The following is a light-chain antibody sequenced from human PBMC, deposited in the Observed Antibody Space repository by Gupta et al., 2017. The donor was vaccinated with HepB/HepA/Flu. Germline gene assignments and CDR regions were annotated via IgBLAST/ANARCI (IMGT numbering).Light chain of an antibody. CDR3: AAWDDRLNGFV. V-gene: IGLV1-44*01. J-gene: IGLJ1*01. Sequence: QSVLAQPVSASGTPGQRVTISCSGGYSNIGNNTVNWYQALPGTAPKVLIYTNNQRSSGVPDRFSGSKSGTSASLAISGLQSQDEADYYCAAWDDRLNGFVFGTGTKVTVL. CDR1: YSNIGNNT. CDR2: TNN.